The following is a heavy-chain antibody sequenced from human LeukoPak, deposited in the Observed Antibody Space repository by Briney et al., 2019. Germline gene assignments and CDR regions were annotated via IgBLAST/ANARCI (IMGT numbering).Heavy chain of an antibody. V-gene: IGHV3-9*01. CDR3: AKDYSYGSGTSDAFDI. J-gene: IGHJ3*02. CDR2: ISWSSGSI. Sequence: GGSLRLSCAASGFTFDDYAMHWVRQAPGKGLEWVSGISWSSGSIGYADSVKGRFTISRDNAKNSLYLQMNSLRAEDTALYYCAKDYSYGSGTSDAFDIWGQGTMVTVSS. D-gene: IGHD3-10*01. CDR1: GFTFDDYA.